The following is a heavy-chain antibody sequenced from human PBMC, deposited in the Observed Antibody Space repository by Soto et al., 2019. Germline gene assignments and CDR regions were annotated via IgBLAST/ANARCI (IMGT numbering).Heavy chain of an antibody. Sequence: QVQLVESGGGVVQPGRSLRLSCAASGFTFSSYGMHWVRQAPGKGLEWVAVISYDGSNKYYADSVKGRFTISRDNSKNSLYLQMNRLTAEATAVYYCPTHLLTPDRAYCIDLWCQATTVTVSS. CDR1: GFTFSSYG. V-gene: IGHV3-30*03. J-gene: IGHJ6*02. CDR2: ISYDGSNK. D-gene: IGHD4-4*01. CDR3: PTHLLTPDRAYCIDL.